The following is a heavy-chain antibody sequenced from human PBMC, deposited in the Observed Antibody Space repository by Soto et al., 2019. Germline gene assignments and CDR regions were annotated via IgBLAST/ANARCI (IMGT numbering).Heavy chain of an antibody. CDR2: IDPSDSYT. CDR1: GYSFTSYW. J-gene: IGHJ6*02. CDR3: ARHILYCTNGVCYTGEEYYYYGMDV. V-gene: IGHV5-10-1*01. D-gene: IGHD2-8*01. Sequence: ESLKISCKGSGYSFTSYWISWVRQMPGKGLEWMGRIDPSDSYTNYSPSFQGHVTISADKSISTAYLQWSSLKASDTAMYYCARHILYCTNGVCYTGEEYYYYGMDVWGQGTTVTVSS.